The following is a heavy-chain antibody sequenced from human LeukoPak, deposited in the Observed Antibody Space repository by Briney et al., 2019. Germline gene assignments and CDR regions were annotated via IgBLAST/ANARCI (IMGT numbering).Heavy chain of an antibody. Sequence: GGSPRLSCAASGFTFSSYAMSWVRQAPGKGLEWVAVIWYDGSNKYYADSVKGRFTISRDNSKNTLYLQMNSLRAEDTAVYYCARGRSSGYYYDYWGQGTLVTVSS. V-gene: IGHV3-33*08. D-gene: IGHD3-22*01. CDR2: IWYDGSNK. CDR3: ARGRSSGYYYDY. CDR1: GFTFSSYA. J-gene: IGHJ4*02.